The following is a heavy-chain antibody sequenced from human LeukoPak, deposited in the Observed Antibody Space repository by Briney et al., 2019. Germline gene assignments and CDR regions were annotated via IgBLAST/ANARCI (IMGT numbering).Heavy chain of an antibody. CDR1: GDSLNSYY. CDR3: AGRAARFFDY. Sequence: SETLSLTCTVSGDSLNSYYWSWIRQPPGERLQWIGYIFYSGSSNYNASLRSRVAISVDTSNNQFSLKLTSVTAADTAVYYCAGRAARFFDYWGQGILVTVSS. CDR2: IFYSGSS. V-gene: IGHV4-59*01. D-gene: IGHD6-25*01. J-gene: IGHJ4*02.